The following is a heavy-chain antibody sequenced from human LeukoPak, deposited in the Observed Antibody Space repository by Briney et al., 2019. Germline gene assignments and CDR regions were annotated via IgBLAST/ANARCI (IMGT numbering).Heavy chain of an antibody. J-gene: IGHJ3*02. D-gene: IGHD3-3*01. CDR2: IYHSGST. Sequence: SETLSLTCAVSGGSISSGGYSWSWIRQPPGKGLEWIGYIYHSGSTYYNPSLKSRVTISADRSKNQFSLKLSSVTAADTAVYYCARSLTIFGVAHDAFDIWGQGTMVTVSS. CDR1: GGSISSGGYS. V-gene: IGHV4-30-2*01. CDR3: ARSLTIFGVAHDAFDI.